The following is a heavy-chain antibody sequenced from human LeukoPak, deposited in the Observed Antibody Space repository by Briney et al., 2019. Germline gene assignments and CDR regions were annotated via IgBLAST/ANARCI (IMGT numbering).Heavy chain of an antibody. CDR1: GYSFTSHW. V-gene: IGHV5-51*01. CDR3: ARLVTTGYYYMDV. D-gene: IGHD4-17*01. J-gene: IGHJ6*03. Sequence: GESLKISCKGSGYSFTSHWIGWVRQMPGKGLEWMGIIYPGDSDTRYSPSFQGQVTISADKSISTAYLQWSSLKASDTTMYYCARLVTTGYYYMDVWGKGTTVTISS. CDR2: IYPGDSDT.